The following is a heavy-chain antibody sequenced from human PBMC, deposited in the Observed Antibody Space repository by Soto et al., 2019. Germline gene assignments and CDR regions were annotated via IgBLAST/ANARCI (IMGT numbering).Heavy chain of an antibody. Sequence: GGSLILSCVASTCTINTYSLNWVRQAPGKGLEWVSSITSGSSFIDYADSVKGRFTISRDDAKNSLFLQMSSLRADDTAVYYCARSQRNGAMDVWGQGTTVTVSS. CDR1: TCTINTYS. CDR3: ARSQRNGAMDV. J-gene: IGHJ6*02. CDR2: ITSGSSFI. V-gene: IGHV3-21*01. D-gene: IGHD2-8*01.